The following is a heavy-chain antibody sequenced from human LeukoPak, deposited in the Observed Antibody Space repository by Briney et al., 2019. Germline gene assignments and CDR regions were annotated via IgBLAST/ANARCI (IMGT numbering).Heavy chain of an antibody. CDR1: GFTFSSYG. V-gene: IGHV3-30*18. D-gene: IGHD3/OR15-3a*01. Sequence: GGSLRLSCAASGFTFSSYGMHWVRQAPGKGLEWVAVISYDGSNKYYADSVKGRFTISRDNSKNTLYLQLNSLTAEDTAVYYCAKDRWTGYYLNFDYWGQGTLVTVSS. CDR2: ISYDGSNK. J-gene: IGHJ4*02. CDR3: AKDRWTGYYLNFDY.